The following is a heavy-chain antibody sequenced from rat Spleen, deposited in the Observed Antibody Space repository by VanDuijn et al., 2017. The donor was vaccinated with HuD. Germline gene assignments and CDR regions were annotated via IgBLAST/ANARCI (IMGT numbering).Heavy chain of an antibody. CDR2: ITHIGATS. Sequence: EVHLVESGGGLVQPGGSLKLSCVASGFTFNNYWMTWIRQAPGKGLEWVATITHIGATSYYPDSVKGRFTISREDGRSTLYLQMDSLRSEDTATYYCAKDGAYGSRFEYWGQGTLVAVSS. D-gene: IGHD1-11*01. V-gene: IGHV5-31*01. CDR3: AKDGAYGSRFEY. J-gene: IGHJ3*01. CDR1: GFTFNNYW.